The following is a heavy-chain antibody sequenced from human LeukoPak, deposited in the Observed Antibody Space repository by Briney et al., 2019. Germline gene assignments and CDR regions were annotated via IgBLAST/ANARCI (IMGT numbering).Heavy chain of an antibody. CDR3: ARGGSADSSSWYVCVWCTTPAKINFDY. Sequence: GGSLRLSCAASGFTFSSYGMHWVRQAPGKGLEWVAVIWYDGSNKYYADSVKGRFTISRDNSKNTLYLQMNSLRAEDTAVYYCARGGSADSSSWYVCVWCTTPAKINFDYWGQGTLVTVSS. J-gene: IGHJ4*02. V-gene: IGHV3-33*01. CDR2: IWYDGSNK. D-gene: IGHD6-13*01. CDR1: GFTFSSYG.